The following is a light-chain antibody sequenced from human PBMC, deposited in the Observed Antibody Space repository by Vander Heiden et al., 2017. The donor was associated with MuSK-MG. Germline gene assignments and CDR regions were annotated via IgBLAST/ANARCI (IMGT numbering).Light chain of an antibody. CDR3: QQSDSTPLT. Sequence: DIQMTQSPSSLSASVGDRVTITCRASQSISYYLNWYQQKPGKAPKLLIYAASSLLSGVPSSFSGRGSGTDFTLTISSLQPEDFASYYCQQSDSTPLTFGGGTRVEI. CDR1: QSISYY. V-gene: IGKV1-39*01. CDR2: AAS. J-gene: IGKJ4*01.